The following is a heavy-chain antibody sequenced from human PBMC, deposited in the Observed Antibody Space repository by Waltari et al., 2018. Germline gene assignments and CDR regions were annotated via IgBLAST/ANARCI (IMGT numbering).Heavy chain of an antibody. CDR1: GGSISSYY. CDR2: IYTSGST. CDR3: ARVLIMVGATHYYYYMDV. V-gene: IGHV4-4*07. J-gene: IGHJ6*03. Sequence: QVQLQESGPGLVKPSETLSLTCTVSGGSISSYYWSWIRQPARKGLEWIGRIYTSGSTNYNPSLKSRVTMSVDTSKNQFSLKLSSVTAADTAVYYCARVLIMVGATHYYYYMDVWGKGTTVTVSS. D-gene: IGHD1-26*01.